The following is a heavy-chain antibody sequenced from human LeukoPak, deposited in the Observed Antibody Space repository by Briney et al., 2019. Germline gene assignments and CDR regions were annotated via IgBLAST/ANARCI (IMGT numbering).Heavy chain of an antibody. Sequence: GGFLRLSCAASGFTFSNYWMGWVHQAPGKGLEWVANIKQDGSEKRYVDPVKGRFTISRDNAKDSLYLQMNSLRAEDTAVYYCVRAPATNEWRCMDYWGQGTLVTVSS. J-gene: IGHJ4*02. CDR3: VRAPATNEWRCMDY. CDR1: GFTFSNYW. V-gene: IGHV3-7*01. CDR2: IKQDGSEK. D-gene: IGHD2-8*02.